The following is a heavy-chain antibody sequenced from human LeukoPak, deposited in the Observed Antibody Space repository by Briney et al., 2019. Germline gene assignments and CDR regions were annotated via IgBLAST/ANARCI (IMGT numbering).Heavy chain of an antibody. CDR2: ISGGGDST. J-gene: IGHJ4*02. CDR1: GFTFSSYG. Sequence: GGSLRLSCAVSGFTFSSYGMHWVRQAPGKGLEWVSLISGGGDSTYYADSVKGRFTISRDNSKNSLYLQMNSLRTEDTALYYCAKGRYYGDYWGQGILVTVSS. CDR3: AKGRYYGDY. V-gene: IGHV3-43*02.